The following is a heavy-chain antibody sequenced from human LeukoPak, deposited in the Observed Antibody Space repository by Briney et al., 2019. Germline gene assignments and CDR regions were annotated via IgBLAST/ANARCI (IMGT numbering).Heavy chain of an antibody. CDR1: GFTVSSNY. J-gene: IGHJ3*02. V-gene: IGHV3-53*01. Sequence: QPGGSLRLSCAASGFTVSSNYMSWVRQAPGKGLEWVSVIYSGGSTYYADSVKGRFTISRDNSKNTLYLQMNSLRVEDTAVYYCAGPYAVVNGVGAFDIWGQGTMVTVSS. CDR2: IYSGGST. D-gene: IGHD6-19*01. CDR3: AGPYAVVNGVGAFDI.